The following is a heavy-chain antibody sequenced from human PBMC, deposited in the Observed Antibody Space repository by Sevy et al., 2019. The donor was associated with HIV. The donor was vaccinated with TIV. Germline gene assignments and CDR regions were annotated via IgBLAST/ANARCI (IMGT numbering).Heavy chain of an antibody. CDR1: GGSISSYF. D-gene: IGHD1-1*01. J-gene: IGHJ4*02. Sequence: SETLSLTCSVSGGSISSYFWTWVRQSPGKGLEWIGNIYFTGNTDYSPALKSRVILSLDTSKGQFYLTLKSVTAADTAIYFCARDSTTRPRVLDYWGQGTLVTVSS. V-gene: IGHV4-59*01. CDR2: IYFTGNT. CDR3: ARDSTTRPRVLDY.